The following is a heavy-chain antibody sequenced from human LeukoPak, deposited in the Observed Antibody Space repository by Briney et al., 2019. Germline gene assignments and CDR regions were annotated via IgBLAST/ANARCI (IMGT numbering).Heavy chain of an antibody. Sequence: QPGGSLRLSCAASGFTFSSQWMSWVRQAPGKGLEWVANIKEDGSEKSYVDSVKGRFTISRDNAKNSLYLQMNSPRAEDTAVYYCARAFSWGQGTLVTVSS. V-gene: IGHV3-7*01. D-gene: IGHD3-16*01. CDR2: IKEDGSEK. J-gene: IGHJ5*02. CDR1: GFTFSSQW. CDR3: ARAFS.